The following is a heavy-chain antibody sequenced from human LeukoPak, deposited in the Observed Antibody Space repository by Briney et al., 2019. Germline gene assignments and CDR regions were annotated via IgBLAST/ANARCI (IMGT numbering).Heavy chain of an antibody. V-gene: IGHV3-15*01. CDR1: GFTFSNAW. J-gene: IGHJ4*02. CDR3: TTPTSTYYDFWSGYYTGDY. CDR2: IKSKTDGGTT. Sequence: GGSPRLSCAASGFTFSNAWMSWVRQAPGKGLEWVGRIKSKTDGGTTDYAAPVKGRFTISRDDSKNTLYLQMNSLKTEDTAVYYCTTPTSTYYDFWSGYYTGDYWGQGTLVTVSS. D-gene: IGHD3-3*01.